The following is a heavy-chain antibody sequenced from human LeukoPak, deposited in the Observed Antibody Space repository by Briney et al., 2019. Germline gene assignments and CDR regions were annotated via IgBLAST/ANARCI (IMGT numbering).Heavy chain of an antibody. CDR2: IYYSGST. V-gene: IGHV4-59*01. CDR3: ARGADFDWLWGYYYGMDV. D-gene: IGHD3-9*01. Sequence: PSETLSLTCTVSGGSISSYYWSWIRQPPGKGLEWIGYIYYSGSTNYNPSLKSRVTISVDTSKNQFSLKLSSATAADTAVYYCARGADFDWLWGYYYGMDVWGQGTTVTVSS. J-gene: IGHJ6*02. CDR1: GGSISSYY.